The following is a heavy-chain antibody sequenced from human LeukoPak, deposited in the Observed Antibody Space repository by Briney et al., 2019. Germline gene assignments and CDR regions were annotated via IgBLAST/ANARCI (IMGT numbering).Heavy chain of an antibody. CDR2: TGSSGVGI. CDR3: AIDPNWGTHS. J-gene: IGHJ4*02. Sequence: GGSLRLSCAASGFTFSTYTMYWVRHPPGKRLEWVSITGSSGVGIHYADSVKGRFTISRDNSKNALYLQMNSLRVEDTAVYYCAIDPNWGTHSWGQGVLVTVSS. CDR1: GFTFSTYT. D-gene: IGHD7-27*01. V-gene: IGHV3-23*01.